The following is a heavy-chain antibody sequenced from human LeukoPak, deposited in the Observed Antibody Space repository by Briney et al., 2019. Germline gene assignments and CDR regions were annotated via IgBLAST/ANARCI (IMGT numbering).Heavy chain of an antibody. CDR3: ASTSVYYYDSSGYFY. J-gene: IGHJ4*02. CDR1: GYTFTGYY. CDR2: INPNSGGT. V-gene: IGHV1-2*02. D-gene: IGHD3-22*01. Sequence: ASVKVSCKASGYTFTGYYMHWVRQAPGQGLEWMGWINPNSGGTNYAQKFQGRVTMTRDTSISTAYMELSRLRSDDTAVYCCASTSVYYYDSSGYFYWGQGTLVTVSS.